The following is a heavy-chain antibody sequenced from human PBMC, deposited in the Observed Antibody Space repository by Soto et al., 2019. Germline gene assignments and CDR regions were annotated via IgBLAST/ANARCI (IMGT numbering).Heavy chain of an antibody. CDR1: GGSFSGYY. Sequence: QVQLQQWGAGLLKPSETLSLTCAVYGGSFSGYYWSWIRQPPGKGLEWIGEINHSGSTNYNPSLKSRVTISVDTSKNQFSLKLSSVTAADTAVYYCARGRGITTRYYYYYMDGWGKGTTVTVSS. J-gene: IGHJ6*03. D-gene: IGHD1-1*01. V-gene: IGHV4-34*01. CDR2: INHSGST. CDR3: ARGRGITTRYYYYYMDG.